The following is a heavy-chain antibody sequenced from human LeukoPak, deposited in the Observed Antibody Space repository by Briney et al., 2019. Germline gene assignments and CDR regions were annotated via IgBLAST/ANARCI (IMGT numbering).Heavy chain of an antibody. CDR3: ARDKEGYSSSHEVY. V-gene: IGHV3-30*04. Sequence: GRSLRLSCAASGFTFSSYAMHWVRQAPGKGLEWVAVISYDGSNKYYADSVKGRFTISRDNSKNTLYLQMNSLRAEDTAVYYCARDKEGYSSSHEVYWGQGTLVTVSS. CDR2: ISYDGSNK. J-gene: IGHJ4*02. D-gene: IGHD6-13*01. CDR1: GFTFSSYA.